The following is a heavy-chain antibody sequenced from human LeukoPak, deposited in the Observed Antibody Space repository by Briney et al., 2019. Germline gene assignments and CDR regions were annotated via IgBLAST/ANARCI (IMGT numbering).Heavy chain of an antibody. D-gene: IGHD5-18*01. J-gene: IGHJ4*02. CDR1: GFTFSSYG. V-gene: IGHV3-30*02. CDR3: AKNRYSYGPFDY. Sequence: GGSLRLSCAASGFTFSSYGMHWVRQAPGKGLEWVAFIRCDGSNKYYADSVKGRFTISRDNSKNTLYLQMNSLRAEDTAVYYYAKNRYSYGPFDYWGQGTLVTVSS. CDR2: IRCDGSNK.